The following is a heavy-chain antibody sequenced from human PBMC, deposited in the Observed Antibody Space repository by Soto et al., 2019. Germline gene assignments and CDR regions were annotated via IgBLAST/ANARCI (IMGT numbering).Heavy chain of an antibody. Sequence: QLQLQESGSGLVKPSQTLSLTCAVSGGSISSGGYSWSWIRQPPGKGLEWIGYIYHSGSTYYNPSLKSRVTISVDRFKNQFSLKLSSVTAADTAVYYCARERSSGTAAWACDIGGQGTMVTVSS. D-gene: IGHD6-25*01. V-gene: IGHV4-30-2*01. J-gene: IGHJ3*02. CDR3: ARERSSGTAAWACDI. CDR2: IYHSGST. CDR1: GGSISSGGYS.